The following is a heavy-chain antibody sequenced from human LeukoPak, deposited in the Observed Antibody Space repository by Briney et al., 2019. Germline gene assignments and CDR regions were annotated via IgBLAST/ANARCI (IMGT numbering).Heavy chain of an antibody. Sequence: GGSLRLSCAASGFTLSSHWMTWVRQAPGKGLEWVANINQDASAKYYVASVRGRFTISRDNAKNSLYLQMNSLRAEDTAVYYCARALDSSGWYPYYFDYWGQGTLVTVSS. CDR1: GFTLSSHW. CDR3: ARALDSSGWYPYYFDY. J-gene: IGHJ4*02. V-gene: IGHV3-7*01. CDR2: INQDASAK. D-gene: IGHD6-19*01.